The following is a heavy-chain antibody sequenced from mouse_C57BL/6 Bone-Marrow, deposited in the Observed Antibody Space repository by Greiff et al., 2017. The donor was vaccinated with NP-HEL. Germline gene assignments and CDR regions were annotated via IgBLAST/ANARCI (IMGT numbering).Heavy chain of an antibody. V-gene: IGHV1-15*01. CDR2: IDPETGGT. CDR3: TRAYYFDY. CDR1: GYTFTDYE. J-gene: IGHJ2*01. Sequence: VQLQQPGAELVRPGASVTLSCKASGYTFTDYEMHWVKQTPVHGLEWIGAIDPETGGTAYNQKFKGKAILTADKSSSTAYMELRSLTSDDSAVYYCTRAYYFDYWGQGTTLTVSS.